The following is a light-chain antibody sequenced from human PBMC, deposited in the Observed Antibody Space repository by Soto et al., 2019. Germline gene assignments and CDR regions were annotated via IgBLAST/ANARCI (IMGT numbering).Light chain of an antibody. Sequence: QLVLTQPPSVSGAPGQRVTISCTGSSSNIGAGYDVHWYQQLPGTAPKFLIYGNSNRPSGVPDRFSGSKSGTSASLAITRLQAEDEANYYCQSYDSSLSGSVFGGGTKLTVL. V-gene: IGLV1-40*01. CDR1: SSNIGAGYD. J-gene: IGLJ3*02. CDR2: GNS. CDR3: QSYDSSLSGSV.